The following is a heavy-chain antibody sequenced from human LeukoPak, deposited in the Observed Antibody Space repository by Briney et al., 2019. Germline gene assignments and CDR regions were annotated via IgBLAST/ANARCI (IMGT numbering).Heavy chain of an antibody. CDR1: GFTFSNHY. V-gene: IGHV3-74*01. CDR2: IDPNGRYT. Sequence: GGSLRLSCAASGFTFSNHYMHWVRQAPGKGLVSVSRIDPNGRYTSYAHSVKGRFTISRDNAKNTLYLQMNSLRAEDTAVYYCARDSRQDYYDSSGYLWFAFDIWGQGTMVTVSS. J-gene: IGHJ3*02. D-gene: IGHD3-22*01. CDR3: ARDSRQDYYDSSGYLWFAFDI.